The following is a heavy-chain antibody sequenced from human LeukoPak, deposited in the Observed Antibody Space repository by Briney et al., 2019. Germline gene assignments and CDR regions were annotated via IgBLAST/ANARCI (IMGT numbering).Heavy chain of an antibody. J-gene: IGHJ4*02. Sequence: ASVKVSCKASGYTFTSYDINWVRQATGQGLEWMGWISAYNGNTNYAQKLRGRVTMTTDTSTSTAYMELRSLRSDDTAVYYCARDSLDFWSGYKYWGQGTLVTVSS. V-gene: IGHV1-18*01. CDR3: ARDSLDFWSGYKY. CDR2: ISAYNGNT. CDR1: GYTFTSYD. D-gene: IGHD3-3*01.